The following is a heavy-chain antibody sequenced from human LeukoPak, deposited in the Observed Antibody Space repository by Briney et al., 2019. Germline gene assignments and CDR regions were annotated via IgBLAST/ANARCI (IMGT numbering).Heavy chain of an antibody. CDR3: ARLSRSGGYNDF. V-gene: IGHV4-61*03. D-gene: IGHD6-25*01. CDR1: DDSDSVSRYH. J-gene: IGHJ4*02. Sequence: SETLSLTCTVFDDSDSVSRYHWNWIRQPPGKGLEWVGHINYSGRTNYSPSLKSRVTISIDTSKNYFSLKLTSVTAADTAVYFCARLSRSGGYNDFWGQGILVTVSS. CDR2: INYSGRT.